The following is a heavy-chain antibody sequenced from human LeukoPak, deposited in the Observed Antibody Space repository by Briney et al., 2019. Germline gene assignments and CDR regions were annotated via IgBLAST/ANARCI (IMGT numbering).Heavy chain of an antibody. J-gene: IGHJ4*02. CDR2: IDPSGGST. Sequence: ASVKVSCKASGYTFTIYYMHWVRQAPGQGHEWRGIIDPSGGSTSYAQNFQGRVTMTRNTSTSTVYMELSNLRSEDTAVYYCARGSSGWYSVAYWGQGTLVTVS. CDR3: ARGSSGWYSVAY. V-gene: IGHV1-46*01. D-gene: IGHD6-19*01. CDR1: GYTFTIYY.